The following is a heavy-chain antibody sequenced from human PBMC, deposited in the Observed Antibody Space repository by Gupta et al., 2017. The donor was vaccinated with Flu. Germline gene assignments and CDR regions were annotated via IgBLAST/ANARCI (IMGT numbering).Heavy chain of an antibody. CDR2: IIPILGIA. Sequence: EVKKPGSSVKVSCKASGGTFSSYTISWVRQAPGQGLEWMGRIIPILGIANYAQKFQGRVTITADKSTSTAYMELSSLRSEDTAVYXCARSIKMTTVTTQQSWYFDLWGRGTLVTVSS. CDR3: ARSIKMTTVTTQQSWYFDL. D-gene: IGHD4-17*01. J-gene: IGHJ2*01. V-gene: IGHV1-69*02. CDR1: GGTFSSYT.